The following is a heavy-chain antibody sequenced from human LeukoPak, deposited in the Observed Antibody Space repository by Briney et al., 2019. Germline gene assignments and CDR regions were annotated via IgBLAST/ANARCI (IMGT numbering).Heavy chain of an antibody. CDR3: AREEQSVGPYFDY. Sequence: SETLSLTCTVSGDSISTYYWSWIRQPPGKGLEWIGYIFYNGNTNYNLSLKSRVTMSMDTSKNQFSLRLNSVTAADTALYFCAREEQSVGPYFDYWGQGILVTVSS. CDR2: IFYNGNT. J-gene: IGHJ4*02. V-gene: IGHV4-59*01. CDR1: GDSISTYY. D-gene: IGHD3-10*01.